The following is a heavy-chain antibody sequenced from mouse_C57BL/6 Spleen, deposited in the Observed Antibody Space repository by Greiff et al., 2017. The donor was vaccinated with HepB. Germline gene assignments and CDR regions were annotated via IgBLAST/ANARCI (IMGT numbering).Heavy chain of an antibody. J-gene: IGHJ4*01. CDR3: AIGITTVVADAMDY. CDR2: INPNNGGT. CDR1: GYTFTDYY. V-gene: IGHV1-26*01. Sequence: EVQLQQSGPELVKPGASVKISCKASGYTFTDYYMNWVKQSHGKSLEWIGDINPNNGGTSYNQKFKGKATLTVDKSSSTAYMELRSLTSEDSAVYYCAIGITTVVADAMDYWGQGTSVTVSS. D-gene: IGHD1-1*01.